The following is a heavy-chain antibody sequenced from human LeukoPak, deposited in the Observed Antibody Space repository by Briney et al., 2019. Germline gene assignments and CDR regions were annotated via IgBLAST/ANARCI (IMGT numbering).Heavy chain of an antibody. CDR3: ASAREYSSSSRRAYYFDY. CDR1: GGSISNYY. D-gene: IGHD6-6*01. Sequence: SETLSLTCTVSGGSISNYYWSWIRQPPGEGLEWIGYIYYSGSTNYNPSLKSRVTISVDTSKNQFSLKLRSVTAADTAVYYCASAREYSSSSRRAYYFDYWGRGPWSPSPQ. J-gene: IGHJ4*02. V-gene: IGHV4-59*01. CDR2: IYYSGST.